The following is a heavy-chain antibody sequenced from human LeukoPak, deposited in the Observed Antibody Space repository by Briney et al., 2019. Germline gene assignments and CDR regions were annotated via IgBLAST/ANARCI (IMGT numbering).Heavy chain of an antibody. D-gene: IGHD3-10*01. CDR3: ARHFSPSRGYYFDY. V-gene: IGHV4-59*08. Sequence: SETVSLMCTVSGGYISSYYWMWIRQPPGKGLVRWGYIYYRGSTLHNPALKRRDTISVVTSKAQLSLKLRSVTAADTAVYYCARHFSPSRGYYFDYWGQGTLVTVAS. CDR2: IYYRGST. J-gene: IGHJ4*02. CDR1: GGYISSYY.